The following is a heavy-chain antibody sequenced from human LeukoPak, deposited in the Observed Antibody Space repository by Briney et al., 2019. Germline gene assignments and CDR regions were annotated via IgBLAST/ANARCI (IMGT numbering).Heavy chain of an antibody. J-gene: IGHJ4*02. Sequence: PGGSLRLXCAASGFTFSSYWMHWVRQAPGKGLVWVSRIKGDGSISYADSVTGRFTISRDNAKNTLYLQMNSLRAEDTAVYYCARARDGYNYLYFDYWGQGSLVTVSS. CDR2: IKGDGSI. V-gene: IGHV3-74*01. CDR3: ARARDGYNYLYFDY. CDR1: GFTFSSYW. D-gene: IGHD5-24*01.